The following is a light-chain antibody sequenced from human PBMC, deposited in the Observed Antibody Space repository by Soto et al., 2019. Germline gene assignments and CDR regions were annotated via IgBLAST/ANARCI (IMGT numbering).Light chain of an antibody. V-gene: IGLV2-23*03. J-gene: IGLJ2*01. CDR1: SSDVGNYNL. CDR3: CSYAGNNIFV. CDR2: EGS. Sequence: QSALTQPASVSGSPGQSITISCTGTSSDVGNYNLVSWYQQHPGKAPKVMIYEGSKRPSGVSNRFSGSKSGNTASLTISGLQAEDEADYYCCSYAGNNIFVFGGGTKVTVL.